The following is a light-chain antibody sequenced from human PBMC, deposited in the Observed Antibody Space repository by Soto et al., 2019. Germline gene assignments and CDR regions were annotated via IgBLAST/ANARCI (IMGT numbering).Light chain of an antibody. J-gene: IGLJ3*02. CDR3: CSYAGSSTWV. CDR1: SSDVGSYNL. V-gene: IGLV2-23*01. Sequence: QSALTQPASVSGSAGQSITISCTGTSSDVGSYNLVSWYQQHPGKAPKLMIYEGNERPSGVSNRFSGSKSGNTASLTISGLQAEDEADYYCCSYAGSSTWVFGGGTKLTVL. CDR2: EGN.